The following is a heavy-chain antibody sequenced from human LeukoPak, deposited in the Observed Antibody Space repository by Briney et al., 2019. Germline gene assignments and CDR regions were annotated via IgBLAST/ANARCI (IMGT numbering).Heavy chain of an antibody. D-gene: IGHD3-22*01. CDR2: ISGDTI. CDR3: ATLPYYYDSSGSYYFDY. Sequence: GGSLRLSCAASGFTFSSYGMSWVRQAPGKGLEWVSYISGDTIFYADSVKGRFTISRDNAKNSLYLQMNSLRVEDTAVYYCATLPYYYDSSGSYYFDYWGQGTLVTVSS. V-gene: IGHV3-48*04. CDR1: GFTFSSYG. J-gene: IGHJ4*02.